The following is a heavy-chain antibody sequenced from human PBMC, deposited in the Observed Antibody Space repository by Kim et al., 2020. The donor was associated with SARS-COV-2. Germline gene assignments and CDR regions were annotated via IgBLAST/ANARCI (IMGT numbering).Heavy chain of an antibody. Sequence: TKDSQKFQGRVTITRDTSASTAYMELSSLRSEDTAVYYCARGRGYSYGLDYWGQGTLVTVSS. D-gene: IGHD5-18*01. J-gene: IGHJ4*02. CDR2: T. V-gene: IGHV1-3*01. CDR3: ARGRGYSYGLDY.